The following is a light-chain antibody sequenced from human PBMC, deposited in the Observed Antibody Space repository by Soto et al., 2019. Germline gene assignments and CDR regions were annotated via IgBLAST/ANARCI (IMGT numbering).Light chain of an antibody. CDR2: EVS. V-gene: IGLV2-14*01. J-gene: IGLJ2*01. CDR1: SSDVGGYNF. Sequence: QSVLTQPASVSGSPGQSITISCTGTSSDVGGYNFVSWYQQHPGKAPKLMIYEVSNRPSGVSTRFSASKSGNTASLTISGLQPEDEADYYCSSYTGSNTVVFGGGTKLTVL. CDR3: SSYTGSNTVV.